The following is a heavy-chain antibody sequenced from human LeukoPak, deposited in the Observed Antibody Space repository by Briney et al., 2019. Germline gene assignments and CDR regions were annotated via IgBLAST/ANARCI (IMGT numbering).Heavy chain of an antibody. CDR2: INPNSGGT. Sequence: GASVKVSCKASGYTFTGYYMDWGRQAPGQGLEWMGWINPNSGGTNYAQKFQGWVTMTRDTSISTAYMELSRLRSDDTAVYYCARDRDWNYAFDYWGQGTLVTVSS. D-gene: IGHD1-7*01. CDR3: ARDRDWNYAFDY. V-gene: IGHV1-2*04. CDR1: GYTFTGYY. J-gene: IGHJ4*02.